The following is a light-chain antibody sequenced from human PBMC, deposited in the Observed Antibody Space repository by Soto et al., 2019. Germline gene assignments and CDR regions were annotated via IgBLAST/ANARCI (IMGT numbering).Light chain of an antibody. Sequence: QSALTQPPSASGSLGQSITISCPGTSSDVGGNKYVSWYQQHPGKAPKLMIYDVTKRPSGVPDRFSGSKSGNTASLTVSGLQAEDEADYYCSSYAGKVSFGGGTKLTVL. V-gene: IGLV2-8*01. CDR3: SSYAGKVS. CDR1: SSDVGGNKY. CDR2: DVT. J-gene: IGLJ2*01.